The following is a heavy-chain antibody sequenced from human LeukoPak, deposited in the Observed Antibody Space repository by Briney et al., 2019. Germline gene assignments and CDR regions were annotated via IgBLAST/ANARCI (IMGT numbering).Heavy chain of an antibody. CDR3: ARVSAYYYDSSGYQASSGTYYYYYMDV. D-gene: IGHD3-22*01. V-gene: IGHV1-18*01. CDR2: ISAYNGKT. J-gene: IGHJ6*03. Sequence: ASVKVSCKASGYTFTSYGISWVRQAPGQGLEWMGWISAYNGKTNYAQKLQGRVTITADESTSTAYMELSSLRSEDTAVYYCARVSAYYYDSSGYQASSGTYYYYYMDVWGKGTTVTISS. CDR1: GYTFTSYG.